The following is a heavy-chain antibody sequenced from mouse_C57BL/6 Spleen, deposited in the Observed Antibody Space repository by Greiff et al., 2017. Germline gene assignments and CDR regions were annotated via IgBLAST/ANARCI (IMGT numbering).Heavy chain of an antibody. CDR1: GYTFTDYN. Sequence: EVKLVESGPELVKPGASVKMSCKASGYTFTDYNMHWVKQSHGKSLEWIGYINPNNGGTSYNQKFKGKATLTVNKSSSTAYMELRSLTSEDSAVYYCAKGYYYGSSWYFDVWGTGTTVTVSS. V-gene: IGHV1-22*01. J-gene: IGHJ1*03. D-gene: IGHD1-1*01. CDR2: INPNNGGT. CDR3: AKGYYYGSSWYFDV.